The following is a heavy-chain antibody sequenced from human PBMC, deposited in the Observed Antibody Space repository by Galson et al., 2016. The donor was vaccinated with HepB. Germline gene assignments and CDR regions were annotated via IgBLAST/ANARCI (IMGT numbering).Heavy chain of an antibody. CDR2: ISGRPLVT. CDR3: VRGFRGRDGMDV. V-gene: IGHV3-23*01. Sequence: SLRLSCAASRFSFNNNDMSWVRQAPGEGLEWVSGISGRPLVTYYADSVKGRFIISRDLSKHTLYLQMNDLRDEDTAVYFCVRGFRGRDGMDVWGQGTTVIVSS. J-gene: IGHJ6*02. CDR1: RFSFNNND. D-gene: IGHD3-3*01.